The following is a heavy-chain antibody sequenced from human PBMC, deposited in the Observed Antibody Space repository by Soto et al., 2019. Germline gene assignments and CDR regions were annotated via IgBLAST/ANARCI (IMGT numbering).Heavy chain of an antibody. J-gene: IGHJ5*02. CDR1: GGSFSGYY. CDR3: ARGRGDFWSGYLGWFDP. V-gene: IGHV4-34*01. CDR2: INHSGST. Sequence: SETLSLTCAVYGGSFSGYYWSWIRQPPGKGLEWIGEINHSGSTNYNPSLKSRVTISVDTSKNQFSLKLSSVTAADTAVYYCARGRGDFWSGYLGWFDPWGQGXLVTVYS. D-gene: IGHD3-3*01.